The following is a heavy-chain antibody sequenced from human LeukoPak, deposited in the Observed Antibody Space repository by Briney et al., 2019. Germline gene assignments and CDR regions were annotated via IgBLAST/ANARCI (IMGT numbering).Heavy chain of an antibody. J-gene: IGHJ4*02. Sequence: PGGSLRLSCAASGFTVSSNHMSWVRQAPGKGLEWGSVIYSGARTYYAESVKGRFTISRDNSKNTMYLKMNSLRAEDTAVYYCASHSSSWYGFDYWGEGTLVTVSS. CDR3: ASHSSSWYGFDY. CDR2: IYSGART. CDR1: GFTVSSNH. V-gene: IGHV3-53*01. D-gene: IGHD6-13*01.